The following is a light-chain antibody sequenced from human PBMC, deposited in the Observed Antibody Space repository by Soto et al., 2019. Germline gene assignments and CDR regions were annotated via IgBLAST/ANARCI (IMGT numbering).Light chain of an antibody. CDR1: QSISNN. J-gene: IGKJ4*01. V-gene: IGKV1-39*01. CDR2: AAS. CDR3: QQSYRTPLT. Sequence: DIQMTQSPSSLSASVGDRVTITCRASQSISNNLNWYQQKPGKAPRPLIYAASSLQSGVPSRFSGSGSGTDFTLVINSLQPEDFTTDYCQQSYRTPLTFGGGTKVEIK.